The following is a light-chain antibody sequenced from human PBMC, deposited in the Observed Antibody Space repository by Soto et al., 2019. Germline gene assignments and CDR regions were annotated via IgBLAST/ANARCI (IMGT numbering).Light chain of an antibody. J-gene: IGKJ3*01. CDR1: QGISNY. V-gene: IGKV1-27*01. Sequence: DIQMTQSPSSLSASVGDRVTITCRASQGISNYLAWYQQKPGKVPKLLIYAASTLQSGVPSRFSGSGSGTDFTLTISSLQPEDVATYYCQNYNSAPPVFTFGPGTKVDIK. CDR3: QNYNSAPPVFT. CDR2: AAS.